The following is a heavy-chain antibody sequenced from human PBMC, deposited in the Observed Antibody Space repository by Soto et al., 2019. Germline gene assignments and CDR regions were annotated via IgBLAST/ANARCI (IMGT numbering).Heavy chain of an antibody. J-gene: IGHJ6*02. Sequence: ASVKVSCKASGYTFTSYAMHWVRQAPGQRLEWMGWINAGNGNTKYSQKFQGRVTITRDTSASTAYMELSSLRSEDTAVYYCARTKYNSGWYTNYYYYGMDVWGQGTTVTVSS. CDR1: GYTFTSYA. CDR3: ARTKYNSGWYTNYYYYGMDV. V-gene: IGHV1-3*01. CDR2: INAGNGNT. D-gene: IGHD6-19*01.